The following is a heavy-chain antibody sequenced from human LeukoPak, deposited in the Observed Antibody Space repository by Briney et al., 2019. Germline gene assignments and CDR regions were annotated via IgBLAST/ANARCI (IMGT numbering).Heavy chain of an antibody. CDR2: NTGSGRGT. Sequence: GGSLTLSCTASGLTFSNYATTWVRQAPGKGLEWVSSNTGSGRGTYYADSVKGRFSVSRDNSQNTVFLHMNSLRADDTALYYCSKDPNGDYVGAFDMWGQGTMVTVSS. V-gene: IGHV3-23*01. J-gene: IGHJ3*02. CDR3: SKDPNGDYVGAFDM. D-gene: IGHD4-17*01. CDR1: GLTFSNYA.